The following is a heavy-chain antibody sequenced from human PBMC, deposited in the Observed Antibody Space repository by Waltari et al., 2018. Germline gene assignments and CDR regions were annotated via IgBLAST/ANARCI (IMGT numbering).Heavy chain of an antibody. J-gene: IGHJ6*02. CDR2: ISYNGGTK. CDR1: GFTFDDYA. D-gene: IGHD3-3*01. V-gene: IGHV3-9*01. Sequence: EVQLVESGGGWVQPGRSLRLSCLTSGFTFDDYAMHWVRQAPGKGLGGVSGISYNGGTKGYADSVKGRFTISRDNTKNSLYLQMNSLRREDTALYYCARDQDYNFWRGMDVWGQGTTVIVSS. CDR3: ARDQDYNFWRGMDV.